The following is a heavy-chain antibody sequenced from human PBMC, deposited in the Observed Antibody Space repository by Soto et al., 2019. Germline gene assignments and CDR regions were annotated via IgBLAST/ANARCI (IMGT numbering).Heavy chain of an antibody. V-gene: IGHV3-15*01. Sequence: GGSLRLSCAASGFTFSNAWMSWVRQAPVKGLEWVGRIKSKTDGGTTDYAAPVKGRFTISRDDSKNTLYLQMNSLKTEDTAVYYCTTEFPNDYSITIDYYYMDVWGKGTTVTVSS. D-gene: IGHD4-4*01. CDR1: GFTFSNAW. CDR2: IKSKTDGGTT. CDR3: TTEFPNDYSITIDYYYMDV. J-gene: IGHJ6*03.